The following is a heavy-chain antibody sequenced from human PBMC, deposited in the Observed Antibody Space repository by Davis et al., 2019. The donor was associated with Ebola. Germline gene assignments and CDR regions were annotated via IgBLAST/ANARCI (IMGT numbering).Heavy chain of an antibody. CDR3: ANYLGNAPAY. D-gene: IGHD7-27*01. V-gene: IGHV3-23*01. CDR2: VCVSGKTT. J-gene: IGHJ4*02. CDR1: RFSFSEYT. Sequence: GESLKISCAASRFSFSEYTMTWVRQAPGRGLEWVSDVCVSGKTTHYADPVKGRFTISRDNSKNTLYLHLTSLRVEDTAVYYCANYLGNAPAYWGQGTLLTVSS.